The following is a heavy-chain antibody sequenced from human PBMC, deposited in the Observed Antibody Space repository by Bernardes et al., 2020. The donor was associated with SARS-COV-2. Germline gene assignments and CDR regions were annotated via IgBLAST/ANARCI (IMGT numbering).Heavy chain of an antibody. CDR2: TSSNGGVT. CDR1: GFIFSRYS. V-gene: IGHV3-64D*06. CDR3: VKDKDSSGWYNAFDI. D-gene: IGHD6-13*01. J-gene: IGHJ3*02. Sequence: GGSLRLSCSASGFIFSRYSMHWVRQAPGKGLEYVSGTSSNGGVTYSAESVKGRFTISRDNSKSTLYLQMSSLRAEDTAVYYCVKDKDSSGWYNAFDIWGQGTMVTVSS.